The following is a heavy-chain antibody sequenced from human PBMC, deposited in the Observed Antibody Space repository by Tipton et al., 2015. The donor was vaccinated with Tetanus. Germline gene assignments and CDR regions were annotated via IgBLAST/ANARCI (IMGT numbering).Heavy chain of an antibody. D-gene: IGHD5-18*01. CDR1: GASIGSISYY. V-gene: IGHV4-61*05. CDR3: ARMGFTYGQVVY. Sequence: TLSLTCTVSGASIGSISYYWSWIRQPPGKGLEWIGYTYYSGSTGYNPSLKSRVTISADMSKNQFSLKLTSVTAADTATYYCARMGFTYGQVVYWGQGTLVTVSS. J-gene: IGHJ4*02. CDR2: TYYSGST.